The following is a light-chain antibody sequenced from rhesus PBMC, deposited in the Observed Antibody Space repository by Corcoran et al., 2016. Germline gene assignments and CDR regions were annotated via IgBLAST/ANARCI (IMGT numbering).Light chain of an antibody. CDR3: LQHKSYPLT. CDR1: QGISSY. Sequence: DIQMTQSPSSLSASVGDTVTITCRARQGISSYLNWFQQKPGKAPKLLIYAASSLESGFPSRFSGSGSGSDFTLTISSLQPEDFAVYYCLQHKSYPLTFGGGTKVELK. V-gene: IGKV1-28*02. CDR2: AAS. J-gene: IGKJ4*01.